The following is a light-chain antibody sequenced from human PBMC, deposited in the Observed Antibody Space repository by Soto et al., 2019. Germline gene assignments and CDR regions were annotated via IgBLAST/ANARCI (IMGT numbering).Light chain of an antibody. V-gene: IGKV3D-11*01. Sequence: EMVLTQSPATLSLTPGERATLSCGGSEGVSTLLAGYQQKPGQAPRPLISDASSRSTRVPARCSGGGSGTGFTLTIGCLEPEDFGVCYSQQRRTWPWTVGQGGK. CDR1: EGVSTL. CDR2: DAS. J-gene: IGKJ1*01. CDR3: QQRRTWPWT.